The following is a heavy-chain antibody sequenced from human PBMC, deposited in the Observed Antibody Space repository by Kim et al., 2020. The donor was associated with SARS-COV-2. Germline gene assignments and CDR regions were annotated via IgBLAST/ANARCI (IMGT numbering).Heavy chain of an antibody. Sequence: GGSLRLSCAASGFTFSSYAMSWVRQAPGKGLEWVSAISGSGGSTYYADSVKGRFTISGDNSKNTLYLQMNSLRAEDTAVYYCAKDGTTNYYDSSGYYPTEPLDYWGQGTLVTVSS. CDR1: GFTFSSYA. D-gene: IGHD3-22*01. J-gene: IGHJ4*02. V-gene: IGHV3-23*01. CDR3: AKDGTTNYYDSSGYYPTEPLDY. CDR2: ISGSGGST.